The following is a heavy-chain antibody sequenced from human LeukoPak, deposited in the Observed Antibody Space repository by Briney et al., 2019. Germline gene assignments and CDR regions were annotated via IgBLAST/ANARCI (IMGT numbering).Heavy chain of an antibody. CDR1: GGSFSGYY. Sequence: SETLSLTCAVYGGSFSGYYWSWLRQPPGKGREWIGEINHSGSTNYNPSLKSRVTISVDTSKNQFSLKLSSVPAADTAVYYCARGPILTGARDWGQGTLVTVSS. D-gene: IGHD1-20*01. J-gene: IGHJ4*02. CDR3: ARGPILTGARD. V-gene: IGHV4-34*01. CDR2: INHSGST.